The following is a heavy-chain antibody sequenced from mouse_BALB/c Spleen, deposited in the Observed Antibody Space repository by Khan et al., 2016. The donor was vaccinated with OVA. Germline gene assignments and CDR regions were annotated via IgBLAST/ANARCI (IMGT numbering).Heavy chain of an antibody. CDR3: ARDDDFLVDAIDY. V-gene: IGHV1S56*01. CDR2: IYPGSFNT. CDR1: GYTFTTYY. J-gene: IGHJ4*01. Sequence: QVQLKQSGPELVKPGASVRISCKASGYTFTTYYLHWVKQRPGQGLEWIGWIYPGSFNTNYNEKFKGKATLTVDKSSNTAYMQLSSLTSEDSAVYFWARDDDFLVDAIDYWGQGTSGTVTS. D-gene: IGHD2-13*01.